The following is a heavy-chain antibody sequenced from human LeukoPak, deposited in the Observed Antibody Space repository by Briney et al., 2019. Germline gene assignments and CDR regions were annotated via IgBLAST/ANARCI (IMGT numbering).Heavy chain of an antibody. CDR3: ARVNPPPRDAFDI. CDR2: INHSGST. J-gene: IGHJ3*02. V-gene: IGHV4-34*01. CDR1: GGSISSYY. Sequence: SETLSLTCTVSGGSISSYYWSWIRQPAGKGLEWIGEINHSGSTNYNPSLKSRVTISVDTSKNQFSLKLSSVTAADTAVYYCARVNPPPRDAFDIWGQGTMVTVSS.